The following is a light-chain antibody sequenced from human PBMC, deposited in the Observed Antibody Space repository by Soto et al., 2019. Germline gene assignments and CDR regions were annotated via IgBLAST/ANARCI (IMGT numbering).Light chain of an antibody. J-gene: IGLJ1*01. CDR3: EAGDDSLNGYV. CDR1: SSNIGSNT. CDR2: SNN. Sequence: QSVLTQPPSASGTPGQRVTISCSGSSSNIGSNTVNWYQQLPGTAPKLLIYSNNQRPSGVPDRFSGSKSGTSASLASSGLQAEDEDEYYCEAGDDSLNGYVFGTGTKLTVL. V-gene: IGLV1-44*01.